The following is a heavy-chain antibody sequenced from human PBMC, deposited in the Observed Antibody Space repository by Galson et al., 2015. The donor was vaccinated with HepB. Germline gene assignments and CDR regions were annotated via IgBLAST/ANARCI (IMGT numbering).Heavy chain of an antibody. V-gene: IGHV3-33*01. Sequence: SLRLSCAASGFTFSRHGMHWVRQAPGKGLEWVAVIWYDGSDKHYADSVKGRSTISRDNSKNTLFLQMNSLRVEDTAVYYCATDRQQLENFYYGLDVWGQGTTVTVSS. CDR1: GFTFSRHG. CDR2: IWYDGSDK. J-gene: IGHJ6*02. CDR3: ATDRQQLENFYYGLDV. D-gene: IGHD1-1*01.